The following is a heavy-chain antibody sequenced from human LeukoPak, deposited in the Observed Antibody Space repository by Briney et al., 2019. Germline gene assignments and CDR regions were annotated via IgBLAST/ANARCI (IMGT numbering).Heavy chain of an antibody. D-gene: IGHD3-9*01. J-gene: IGHJ6*02. CDR2: IYYSGST. CDR1: GGLISSYY. V-gene: IGHV4-59*08. Sequence: SETLSLTCTVSGGLISSYYWSWIRQPPGKGLEWIGYIYYSGSTNYSPSLKSRVTISVDTSKNQFSLKLSSVTAADTAVYYCARHPPPTYYDILTGIHSGMDVWGQGTTVTVSS. CDR3: ARHPPPTYYDILTGIHSGMDV.